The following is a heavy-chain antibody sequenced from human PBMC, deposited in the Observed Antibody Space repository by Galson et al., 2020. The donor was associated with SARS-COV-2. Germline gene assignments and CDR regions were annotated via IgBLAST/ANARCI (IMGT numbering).Heavy chain of an antibody. J-gene: IGHJ1*01. CDR1: GASLSSSTYY. CDR3: ARDQGSSMRHFQY. CDR2: SYYSGST. V-gene: IGHV4-39*07. Sequence: SQTLSLTCTVSGASLSSSTYYWGWIRQPPGKGLEWIGSSYYSGSTYYNPSIKSRVIISVDTSKNQLSLELSSVTAADTALYYFARDQGSSMRHFQYWGQGTLVTVSS. D-gene: IGHD6-13*01.